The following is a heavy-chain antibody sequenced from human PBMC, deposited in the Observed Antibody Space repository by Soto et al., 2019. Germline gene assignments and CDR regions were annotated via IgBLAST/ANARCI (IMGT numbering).Heavy chain of an antibody. J-gene: IGHJ4*02. CDR2: IIPILGIA. Sequence: QVQLVQSGAEVKKPGSSVKVSCKASGGTFSSYTISWVRQAPGQGLEWMGRIIPILGIANYAQKFQGRVTITADKSTSTAYMELSSLRSEDTAVYYCARDPPGAVAGGYFDYWGQGTLVTVSS. CDR3: ARDPPGAVAGGYFDY. D-gene: IGHD6-19*01. V-gene: IGHV1-69*08. CDR1: GGTFSSYT.